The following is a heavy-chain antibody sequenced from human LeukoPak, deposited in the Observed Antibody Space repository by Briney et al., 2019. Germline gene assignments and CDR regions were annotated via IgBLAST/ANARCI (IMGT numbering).Heavy chain of an antibody. CDR3: ARPYCGGDCYSTYYFDY. Sequence: GGSLRLSCAASGFTFSTYGMNWVPQAPGKGLEWVSYISPTMSTIYYADSVKGRFTISRDNGKKLLYLQMDSLRAEDTAVYYCARPYCGGDCYSTYYFDYWGQGTLVTVSS. J-gene: IGHJ4*02. CDR1: GFTFSTYG. D-gene: IGHD2-21*02. CDR2: ISPTMSTI. V-gene: IGHV3-48*01.